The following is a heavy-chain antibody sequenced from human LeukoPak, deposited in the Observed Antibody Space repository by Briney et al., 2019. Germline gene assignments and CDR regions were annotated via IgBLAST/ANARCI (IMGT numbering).Heavy chain of an antibody. CDR2: ISSSSSYI. Sequence: GGSLRLSCAASGFTFSSYSMNWVRQAPGKGLEWFSSISSSSSYIYYADSVKGRFTISRDNAKNSLYLQMNSLRAEDTAVYYCARDLFSYSSWGYYFDYWGQGTLVTVSS. CDR3: ARDLFSYSSWGYYFDY. CDR1: GFTFSSYS. J-gene: IGHJ4*02. D-gene: IGHD6-13*01. V-gene: IGHV3-21*01.